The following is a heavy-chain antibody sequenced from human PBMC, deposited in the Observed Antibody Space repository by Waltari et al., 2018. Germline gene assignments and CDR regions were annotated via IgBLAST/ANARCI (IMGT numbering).Heavy chain of an antibody. Sequence: EVQLVESGGGLVQPGGSLRLSCAASGFTFSSYGMPWVRQAPGKGGEGVVNIKQDGSEKYYVEAVKSRLITTRDNAKNKLYQQKNSRRAEEKAAEYCGGVGEKRMVDDGLDIWGQGTMVTVSS. J-gene: IGHJ3*02. D-gene: IGHD2-15*01. CDR1: GFTFSSYG. V-gene: IGHV3-7*01. CDR2: IKQDGSEK. CDR3: GGVGEKRMVDDGLDI.